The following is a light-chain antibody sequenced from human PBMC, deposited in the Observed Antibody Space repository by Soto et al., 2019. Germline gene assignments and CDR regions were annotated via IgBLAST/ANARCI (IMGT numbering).Light chain of an antibody. J-gene: IGKJ2*01. CDR1: QRISSN. V-gene: IGKV3-15*01. Sequence: EIVMTQSPATLSVSPGERATLSGRASQRISSNLAWYQQKPGQAPRLLIYGASTRATEIPDRFSGSGSGTEFTLTISSLQSEDFAIYYCQQYSSWPPYTFGQGTKLEIK. CDR2: GAS. CDR3: QQYSSWPPYT.